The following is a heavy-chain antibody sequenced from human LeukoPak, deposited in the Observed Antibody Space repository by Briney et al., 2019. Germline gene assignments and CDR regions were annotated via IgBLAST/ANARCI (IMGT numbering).Heavy chain of an antibody. D-gene: IGHD5-18*01. V-gene: IGHV3-23*01. CDR3: ATYRQVLLPFES. J-gene: IGHJ4*02. CDR1: GFTFSTFA. CDR2: IFPSGGEI. Sequence: GGSLRLSCVASGFTFSTFAMIWVRQPPGKGLEWVSSIFPSGGEIHYADSVRGRFTISRDNSKSILSLQMNSLRAEDAATYYCATYRQVLLPFESWGQGTLVTVSS.